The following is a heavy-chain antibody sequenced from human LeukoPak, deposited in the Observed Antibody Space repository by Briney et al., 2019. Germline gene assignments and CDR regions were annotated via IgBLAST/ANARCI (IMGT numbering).Heavy chain of an antibody. CDR3: ARVSIGWYSFDY. CDR1: GFTFSTYW. V-gene: IGHV3-74*01. D-gene: IGHD6-19*01. J-gene: IGHJ4*02. Sequence: GGSLRLSCAASGFTFSTYWMHWVRQAPGKGLVWVSRINPDGTTTSYADSVKGRFTISRDNAKDTVYLQMNSLRAEDTAVYYCARVSIGWYSFDYWGQGTLVTVSS. CDR2: INPDGTTT.